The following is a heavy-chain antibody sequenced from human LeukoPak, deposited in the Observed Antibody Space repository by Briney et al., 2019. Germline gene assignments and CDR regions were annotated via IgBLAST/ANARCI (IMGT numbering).Heavy chain of an antibody. CDR3: ARDSSTTGTTSYFDY. D-gene: IGHD1-1*01. V-gene: IGHV1-2*02. CDR2: INPNSGGT. CDR1: GYTFTGYY. J-gene: IGHJ4*02. Sequence: ASVKVSFKASGYTFTGYYMHWVRQAPGQGLEWMGWINPNSGGTNYAQKFQGRVTMTRDTSISTAYMELSRLRSDDTAVYYCARDSSTTGTTSYFDYWGQGTLVTVPS.